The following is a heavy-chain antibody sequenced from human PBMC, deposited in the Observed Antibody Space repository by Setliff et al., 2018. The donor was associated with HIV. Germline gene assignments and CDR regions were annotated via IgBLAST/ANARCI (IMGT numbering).Heavy chain of an antibody. Sequence: SATLSLTCTVSGASIISGDYYWAWIRQAPGKGLEWIGSVYDRGDTWYNPSLQSRATISLDMSKSLFSLKLTSVTAAETAVYYCSRRSYDALSALVGCYYYEDVWGNGTTVTV. CDR1: GASIISGDYY. J-gene: IGHJ6*03. V-gene: IGHV4-39*01. CDR3: SRRSYDALSALVGCYYYEDV. CDR2: VYDRGDT. D-gene: IGHD2-2*01.